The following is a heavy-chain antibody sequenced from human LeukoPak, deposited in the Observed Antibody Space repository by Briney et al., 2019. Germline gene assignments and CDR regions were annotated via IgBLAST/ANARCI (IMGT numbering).Heavy chain of an antibody. J-gene: IGHJ4*02. Sequence: SETLSLTCTVSGGSISNYYWNWIRQPPGKGLEWIGYIYYTGSTKYNPSFKSRVTISVDTSKNQFSLKLSSVTAADTAVYYCARVTVHGYSDYWGQGTLVTVSS. CDR3: ARVTVHGYSDY. CDR2: IYYTGST. V-gene: IGHV4-59*01. CDR1: GGSISNYY. D-gene: IGHD4-17*01.